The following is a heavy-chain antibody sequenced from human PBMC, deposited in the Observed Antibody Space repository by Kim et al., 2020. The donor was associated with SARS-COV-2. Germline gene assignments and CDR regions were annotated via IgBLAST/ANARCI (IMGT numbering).Heavy chain of an antibody. V-gene: IGHV3-13*01. J-gene: IGHJ3*02. Sequence: YLRSVKGRLTISRENAKDSLYHQMNSLRAGDTAVYYCARGHSSGGNAFDIWGQGTMVTVSS. D-gene: IGHD3-10*01. CDR3: ARGHSSGGNAFDI.